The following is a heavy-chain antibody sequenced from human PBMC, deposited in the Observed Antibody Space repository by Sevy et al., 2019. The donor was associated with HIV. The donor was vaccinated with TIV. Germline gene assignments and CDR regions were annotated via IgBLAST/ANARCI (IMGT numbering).Heavy chain of an antibody. J-gene: IGHJ4*02. V-gene: IGHV4-39*02. CDR2: IYYSGST. D-gene: IGHD6-13*01. Sequence: SETLSLTCTVSGDSLSSNDYYWAWIRQPPGKGLDWIGSIYYSGSTYYNPSLKSRVTISVDMSKNQFSLKLRSVTAADTAVYYCAREGPRIAQFDYWGQGTLVTVSS. CDR3: AREGPRIAQFDY. CDR1: GDSLSSNDYY.